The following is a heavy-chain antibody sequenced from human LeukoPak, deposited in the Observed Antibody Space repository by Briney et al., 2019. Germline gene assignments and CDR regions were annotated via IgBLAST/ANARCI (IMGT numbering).Heavy chain of an antibody. CDR2: ISWDGGST. D-gene: IGHD3-10*01. CDR3: AKHMAAYYYASGNIDY. Sequence: PGGSLRLSCAASGFTFDDYAMRWVRHAPGKGLEGVSLISWDGGSTYYAGSVKGRFTISRDNSKNSLYLQMNSLRAEDTALYYCAKHMAAYYYASGNIDYWGQGTLVTVSS. CDR1: GFTFDDYA. V-gene: IGHV3-43D*03. J-gene: IGHJ4*02.